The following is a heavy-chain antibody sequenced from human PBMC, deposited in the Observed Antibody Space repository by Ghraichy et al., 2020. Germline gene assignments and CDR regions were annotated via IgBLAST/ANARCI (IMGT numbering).Heavy chain of an antibody. CDR3: ARGGGMVSTGYYYMDV. D-gene: IGHD5/OR15-5a*01. Sequence: NLSLTCTVSGGSVSSFYWSWIRQPPGKGLEWIGYIYYTGSTDYNPSLKSRVTISVDTSKNQFSLKLASVTAADTAVYYCARGGGMVSTGYYYMDVWGKGTTVTVSS. CDR1: GGSVSSFY. CDR2: IYYTGST. V-gene: IGHV4-59*02. J-gene: IGHJ6*03.